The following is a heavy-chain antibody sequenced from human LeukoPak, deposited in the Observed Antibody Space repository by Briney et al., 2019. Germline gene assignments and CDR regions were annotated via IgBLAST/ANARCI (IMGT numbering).Heavy chain of an antibody. CDR3: TSRGLPPRYSSSWYYFDY. CDR1: GFTFGDYA. D-gene: IGHD6-13*01. V-gene: IGHV3-49*03. CDR2: IRSKAYGGTT. J-gene: IGHJ4*02. Sequence: GGSLRLSCTASGFTFGDYAMSWFRQAPGKGLEWVGFIRSKAYGGTTEYAASVKGRFTISRDDSKSIAYLQMNSLKTEDTAVYYCTSRGLPPRYSSSWYYFDYWGQGTLVTVSS.